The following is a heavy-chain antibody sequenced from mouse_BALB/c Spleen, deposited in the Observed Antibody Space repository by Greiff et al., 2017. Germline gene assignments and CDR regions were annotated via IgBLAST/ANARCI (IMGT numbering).Heavy chain of an antibody. CDR1: GYAFSSYW. J-gene: IGHJ1*01. CDR3: ARGDTVVGYFDV. Sequence: QVQLQQSGAELVRPGSSVKISCKASGYAFSSYWMNWVKQRPGQGLEWIGQIYPGDGDTNYNGKFKGKATLTADKSSSTAYMQLSSLTSEDSAVYFCARGDTVVGYFDVWGAGTTVTVSS. D-gene: IGHD1-1*01. CDR2: IYPGDGDT. V-gene: IGHV1-80*01.